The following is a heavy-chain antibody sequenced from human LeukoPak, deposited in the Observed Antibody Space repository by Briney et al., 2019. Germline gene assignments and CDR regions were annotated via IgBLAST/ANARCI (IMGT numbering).Heavy chain of an antibody. CDR3: ARGEDCSGGSCYDDAFDI. CDR1: GFPFSSFG. V-gene: IGHV3-30*02. J-gene: IGHJ3*02. CDR2: IRFDGSNK. D-gene: IGHD2-15*01. Sequence: GGSLRLSCAASGFPFSSFGMHWVRQAPGKGLEWVSFIRFDGSNKYYADSVKGRFTISRDNSKNTLYLQMNSLRTEDTAVYYCARGEDCSGGSCYDDAFDIWGQGTMVTVSS.